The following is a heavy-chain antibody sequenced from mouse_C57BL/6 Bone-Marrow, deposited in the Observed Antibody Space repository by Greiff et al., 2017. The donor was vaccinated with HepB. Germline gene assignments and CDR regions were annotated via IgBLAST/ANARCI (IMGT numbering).Heavy chain of an antibody. CDR1: GYTFTDYY. D-gene: IGHD1-1*01. Sequence: VQLQQSGPELVKPGASVKISCKASGYTFTDYYMNWVKQSHGKSLEWIGDINPNNGGTSYNQKFKGKATLTVDKSSSTAYMELRSLTSEDSAVYYCAYYGSSPFAYWGQGTLVTVSA. J-gene: IGHJ3*01. CDR3: AYYGSSPFAY. CDR2: INPNNGGT. V-gene: IGHV1-26*01.